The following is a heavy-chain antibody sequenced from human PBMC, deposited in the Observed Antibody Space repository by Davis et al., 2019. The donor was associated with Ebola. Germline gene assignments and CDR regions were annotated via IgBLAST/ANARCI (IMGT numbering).Heavy chain of an antibody. J-gene: IGHJ6*02. CDR2: INPNSGGT. CDR3: ARASNYCSSTSCYLYYYGMDV. Sequence: AASVKVSCKASGYTFTGYYMHWVRQAPGQGLEWMGWINPNSGGTNYAQKFQGWVTMTRDTSISTAYMELSRLRSDDTAVYYCARASNYCSSTSCYLYYYGMDVWGQGTTVTVSS. CDR1: GYTFTGYY. D-gene: IGHD2-2*01. V-gene: IGHV1-2*04.